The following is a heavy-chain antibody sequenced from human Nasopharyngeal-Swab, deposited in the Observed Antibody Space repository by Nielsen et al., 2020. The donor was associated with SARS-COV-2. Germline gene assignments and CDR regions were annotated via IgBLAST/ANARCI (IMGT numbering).Heavy chain of an antibody. CDR2: IKQDGSEK. CDR3: ARDKGLRDYVWGSYRSSYYYYYGMDV. Sequence: WIRQPPGKGLEWVANIKQDGSEKYYVDSVKGRFTISRDNAKNSLYLQMNSLRAEDTAVYYCARDKGLRDYVWGSYRSSYYYYYGMDVWGQGTTVTV. D-gene: IGHD3-16*02. V-gene: IGHV3-7*01. J-gene: IGHJ6*02.